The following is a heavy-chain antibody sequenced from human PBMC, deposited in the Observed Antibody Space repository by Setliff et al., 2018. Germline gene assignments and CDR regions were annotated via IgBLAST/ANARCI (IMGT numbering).Heavy chain of an antibody. V-gene: IGHV4-34*01. CDR1: GGTFSDYY. CDR2: INHRGST. CDR3: ARGTGVYDYVWGSYRSLLSWYFDY. J-gene: IGHJ4*02. D-gene: IGHD3-16*02. Sequence: PSETLSLTCAAYGGTFSDYYWTWIRQPPGKGLEWVGEINHRGSTNYNPSLKSRVTMSVDTSKNHVSLKLSSVTAADTAVYYCARGTGVYDYVWGSYRSLLSWYFDYWGQGTLVTVSS.